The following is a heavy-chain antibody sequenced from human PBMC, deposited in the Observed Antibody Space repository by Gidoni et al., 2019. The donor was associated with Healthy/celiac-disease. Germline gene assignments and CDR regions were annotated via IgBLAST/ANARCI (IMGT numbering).Heavy chain of an antibody. J-gene: IGHJ5*02. D-gene: IGHD4-17*01. CDR1: GYTFTSYG. Sequence: QVQLVQSGAEVKKPGASVKVSCKASGYTFTSYGISWVRQAPGQGLEWMGLISAYNGNTNYAQKLQGRVTMTTDTSTSTAYMELRSLRSDDTAVYYCARYSEIHDYGARGFDPWGQGTLVTVSS. V-gene: IGHV1-18*04. CDR2: ISAYNGNT. CDR3: ARYSEIHDYGARGFDP.